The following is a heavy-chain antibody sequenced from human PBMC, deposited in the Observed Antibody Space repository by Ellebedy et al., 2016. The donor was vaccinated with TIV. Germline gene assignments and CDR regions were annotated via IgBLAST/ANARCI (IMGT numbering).Heavy chain of an antibody. Sequence: GRFTISRDNSKNTLYLQMNSLRAEDTAVYYCARGPGARGMGVSGDRAPSYGFDIWGQGTVVTVSS. D-gene: IGHD1-26*01. CDR3: ARGPGARGMGVSGDRAPSYGFDI. V-gene: IGHV3-30*07. J-gene: IGHJ3*02.